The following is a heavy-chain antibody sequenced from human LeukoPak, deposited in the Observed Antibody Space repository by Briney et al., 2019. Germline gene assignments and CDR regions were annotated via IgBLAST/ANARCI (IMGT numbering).Heavy chain of an antibody. CDR3: ASLASPGYYYYGMDV. CDR2: IYHSGST. Sequence: PSETLSLTCTVSGYSISSGYYWGWIRQPPGKGLEWIGSIYHSGSTNYNPSLKSRVTISVDKSKNHFSLKLNSVTAADTAVYYCASLASPGYYYYGMDVWGQGTTVTVSS. CDR1: GYSISSGYY. J-gene: IGHJ6*02. V-gene: IGHV4-38-2*02. D-gene: IGHD3-10*01.